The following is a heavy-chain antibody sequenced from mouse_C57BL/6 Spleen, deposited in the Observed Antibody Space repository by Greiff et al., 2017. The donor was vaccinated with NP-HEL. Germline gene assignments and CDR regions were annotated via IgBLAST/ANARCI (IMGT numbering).Heavy chain of an antibody. J-gene: IGHJ2*01. Sequence: QVQLQQPGAELVKPGASVKMSCKASGYTFTSYWITWVKQRPGQGLEWIGDIYPGSGSTNYNEKFKSKATLTVDTSSSTAYMQLSSLTSEDSAVYYGEGTYYYGSSFPAFDYWGQGTTLTVSS. CDR2: IYPGSGST. CDR1: GYTFTSYW. D-gene: IGHD1-1*01. CDR3: EGTYYYGSSFPAFDY. V-gene: IGHV1-55*01.